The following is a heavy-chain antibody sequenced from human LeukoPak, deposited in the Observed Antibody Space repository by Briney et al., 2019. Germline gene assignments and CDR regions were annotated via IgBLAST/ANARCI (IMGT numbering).Heavy chain of an antibody. D-gene: IGHD3-10*01. J-gene: IGHJ4*02. Sequence: GRSLRLSCAASGFTFSSYGMSWVRQAPGKGLEWVSAISGSGGSTYYADSVKGRFTISRDNSKNTLYLQMNSLRAEDTAVYYCAKDYNYYGSGSYSDYWGQGTLVTVSS. CDR1: GFTFSSYG. CDR3: AKDYNYYGSGSYSDY. V-gene: IGHV3-23*01. CDR2: ISGSGGST.